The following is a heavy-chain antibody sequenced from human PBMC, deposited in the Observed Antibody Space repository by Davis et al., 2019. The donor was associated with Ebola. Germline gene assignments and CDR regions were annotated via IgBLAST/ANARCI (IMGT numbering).Heavy chain of an antibody. V-gene: IGHV3-74*01. CDR2: INIDGSTT. CDR3: ARDLSWAGYFDD. Sequence: GESLKISCAASGFTFSSYAMSWVRQAPGKGLVWVSRINIDGSTTTYADSVKGRFTISRDNAKNSLYLQMNSLRAEDTAVYYCARDLSWAGYFDDWGQGTLVTVSS. CDR1: GFTFSSYA. D-gene: IGHD3-16*01. J-gene: IGHJ4*02.